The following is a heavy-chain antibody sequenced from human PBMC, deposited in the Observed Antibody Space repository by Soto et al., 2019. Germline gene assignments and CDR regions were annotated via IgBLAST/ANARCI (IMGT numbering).Heavy chain of an antibody. V-gene: IGHV1-18*01. D-gene: IGHD5-18*01. CDR2: ISAYNGNT. Sequence: VKVSCKASGCTFSSYGISWVRQAPGQGLEWMGWISAYNGNTNYAQKLQGRVTMTTDTSTSTAYMELRSLRSDDTAVYYCARERGYSYGWWFDPWGQGTLVTVSS. J-gene: IGHJ5*02. CDR3: ARERGYSYGWWFDP. CDR1: GCTFSSYG.